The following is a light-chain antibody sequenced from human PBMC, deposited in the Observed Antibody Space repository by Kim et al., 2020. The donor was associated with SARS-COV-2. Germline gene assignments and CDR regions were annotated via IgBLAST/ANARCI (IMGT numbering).Light chain of an antibody. CDR2: YDT. Sequence: APGKTARIPWRENSIGLQSVHWYQQKPGQAPVLVIYYDTDRPSGIPERFSGSNSGNTATLTISRVEAGDEADYYCQVWDTGSDHPIFGGGTQLTVL. CDR3: QVWDTGSDHPI. J-gene: IGLJ2*01. V-gene: IGLV3-21*04. CDR1: SIGLQS.